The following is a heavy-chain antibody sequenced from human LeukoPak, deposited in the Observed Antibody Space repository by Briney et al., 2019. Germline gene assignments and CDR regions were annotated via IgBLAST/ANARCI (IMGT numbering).Heavy chain of an antibody. CDR3: ARGPLQYYDFWSGYYSNNWFDP. J-gene: IGHJ5*02. D-gene: IGHD3-3*01. Sequence: ASVTVSCKASGYTFTSYDINWVRQATGQGLEWMGWMNPNSGNTGYAQKFQGRVTITRNTSISTAYMELSSLRSEDTAVYYCARGPLQYYDFWSGYYSNNWFDPWGQGTLVTVSS. V-gene: IGHV1-8*03. CDR1: GYTFTSYD. CDR2: MNPNSGNT.